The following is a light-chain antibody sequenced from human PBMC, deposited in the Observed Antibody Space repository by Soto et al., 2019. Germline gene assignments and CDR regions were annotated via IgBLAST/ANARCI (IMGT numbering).Light chain of an antibody. CDR1: SSSIGSNT. CDR3: AAWDDSLNGYVV. V-gene: IGLV1-44*01. Sequence: QSVLTQPPSASGTPGQRVTISCSGSSSSIGSNTVNWYQQLPGTAPKLVMYSNNQRPSGVPDRFSGSKSGTSASLAISGLQSEDEADYYCAAWDDSLNGYVVFGGGTQLTVL. CDR2: SNN. J-gene: IGLJ2*01.